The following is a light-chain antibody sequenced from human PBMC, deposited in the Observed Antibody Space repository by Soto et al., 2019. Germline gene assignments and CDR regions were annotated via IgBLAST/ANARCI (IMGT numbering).Light chain of an antibody. Sequence: DIQMTQSPSSLSASVGDRVTITCRARQSISSYLNGYQQKPGKAPKLLIYAASSLQSGVPSSFSGSGSVTDFTLTISSLQHEDFATYYCQQSYSTPRFGQGTKVEIK. CDR2: AAS. CDR3: QQSYSTPR. J-gene: IGKJ1*01. CDR1: QSISSY. V-gene: IGKV1-39*01.